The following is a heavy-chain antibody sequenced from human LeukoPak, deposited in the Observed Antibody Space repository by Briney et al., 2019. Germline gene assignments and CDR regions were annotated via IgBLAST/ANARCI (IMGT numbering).Heavy chain of an antibody. CDR1: GFTFSRYR. V-gene: IGHV3-7*01. J-gene: IGHJ2*01. CDR3: ARVTFFYYYFDL. Sequence: GGSLRLSCEASGFTFSRYRMTWVRQVPWKGLEWVANIKQDGNEKYYVDSVRGRFTISRDNTKDSLFLQMDSLRVEDTAVYYCARVTFFYYYFDLWGRGTLVTVSS. CDR2: IKQDGNEK.